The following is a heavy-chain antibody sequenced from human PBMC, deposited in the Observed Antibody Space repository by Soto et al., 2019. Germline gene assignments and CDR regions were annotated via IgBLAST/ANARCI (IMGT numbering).Heavy chain of an antibody. V-gene: IGHV3-9*01. J-gene: IGHJ5*01. Sequence: GGSLRLSWVASGLTFDYYAMHWVRQAPGKGLKWVSGISWSSVNIGYADFVKGRFTVSRDNARNSLYMQMTSLRPEDTAIYYCAKGGSAALIAEAGTGNWFDSWGQGALVTVSS. CDR3: AKGGSAALIAEAGTGNWFDS. CDR1: GLTFDYYA. CDR2: ISWSSVNI. D-gene: IGHD6-13*01.